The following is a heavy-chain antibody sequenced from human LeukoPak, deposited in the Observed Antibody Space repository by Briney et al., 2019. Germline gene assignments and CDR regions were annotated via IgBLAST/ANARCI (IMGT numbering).Heavy chain of an antibody. V-gene: IGHV3-30*18. J-gene: IGHJ4*02. CDR2: ISYDGSNK. D-gene: IGHD2-15*01. CDR3: AKENCYDGSCYPFDY. CDR1: GLTFSSYG. Sequence: GRSLRLSCAASGLTFSSYGMHWVRQAPGKGLEWVAVISYDGSNKYYADSVKGRFTISRDNSKNTLFVQMNSLRAEDTAMYYCAKENCYDGSCYPFDYWGQGTLVTVSS.